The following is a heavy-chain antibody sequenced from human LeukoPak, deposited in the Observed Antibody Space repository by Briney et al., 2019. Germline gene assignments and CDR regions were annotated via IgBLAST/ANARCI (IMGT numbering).Heavy chain of an antibody. J-gene: IGHJ4*02. CDR3: ARVGRSVEVPSATGAYFDY. CDR1: GYTFTSYD. V-gene: IGHV1-8*01. Sequence: ASVKVSCKASGYTFTSYDINWVRQATGQGLEWMGWMNPNSGNTGYAQKFQGRVTMTRNTSISTAYMELSRLRSDDTAVYYCARVGRSVEVPSATGAYFDYWGQGTLVTVSS. D-gene: IGHD2-2*01. CDR2: MNPNSGNT.